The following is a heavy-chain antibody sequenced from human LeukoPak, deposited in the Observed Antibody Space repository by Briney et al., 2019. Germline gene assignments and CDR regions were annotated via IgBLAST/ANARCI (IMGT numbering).Heavy chain of an antibody. D-gene: IGHD2-2*01. CDR2: MNPNSGNT. V-gene: IGHV1-8*01. CDR3: ARAVRRVGYCSSTSCYPLDY. J-gene: IGHJ4*02. CDR1: GYTFTSYD. Sequence: EASVKVSCKASGYTFTSYDINWVRQATGQGLEWMGWMNPNSGNTGYAQKFQGRVTMTRNTSISTAYMELSSLRSEDTAVYYCARAVRRVGYCSSTSCYPLDYWGQGTLVTVSS.